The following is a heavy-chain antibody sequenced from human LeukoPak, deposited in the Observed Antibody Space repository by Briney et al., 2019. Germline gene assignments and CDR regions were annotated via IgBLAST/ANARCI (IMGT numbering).Heavy chain of an antibody. J-gene: IGHJ4*02. V-gene: IGHV3-23*01. CDR3: AKGPASTIFGVVPFDY. D-gene: IGHD3-3*01. Sequence: PAGSLRLSCAASGFTFSSYDMSWVRQPPGKGLEWVSEISGGGGSTDYADSVKGRITISRDTSKNTLYLQMNSLSAEDAAEYYGAKGPASTIFGVVPFDYWGQGILVTVSS. CDR1: GFTFSSYD. CDR2: ISGGGGST.